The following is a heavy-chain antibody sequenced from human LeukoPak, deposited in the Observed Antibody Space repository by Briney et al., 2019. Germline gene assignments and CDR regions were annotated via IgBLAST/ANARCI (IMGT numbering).Heavy chain of an antibody. V-gene: IGHV5-51*01. CDR3: ARRPAAAGTLAVAFDI. CDR1: GYSFTSYW. Sequence: GESLKISCKGSGYSFTSYWIGWVRQMPGKGLEWMGIIYPGDSDTRYSPSFQGQVTISADKSISTAYLQWSSLKASDTAMYYCARRPAAAGTLAVAFDIWGQGTMVTVSS. D-gene: IGHD6-13*01. J-gene: IGHJ3*02. CDR2: IYPGDSDT.